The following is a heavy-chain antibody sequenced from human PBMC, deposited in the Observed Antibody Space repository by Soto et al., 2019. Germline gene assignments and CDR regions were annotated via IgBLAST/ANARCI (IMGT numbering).Heavy chain of an antibody. CDR3: ARTSYCSGGTCSRSFDY. D-gene: IGHD2-15*01. CDR1: GYSFTTNW. CDR2: IYPGDADT. Sequence: GESLKISYKGSGYSFTTNWIGWVRQMPGKGLEWMGIIYPGDADTRYSPSFQGQVTISADKSISTAYLQWSSLQASDTAIYYCARTSYCSGGTCSRSFDYWGQGALVTGSS. V-gene: IGHV5-51*01. J-gene: IGHJ4*02.